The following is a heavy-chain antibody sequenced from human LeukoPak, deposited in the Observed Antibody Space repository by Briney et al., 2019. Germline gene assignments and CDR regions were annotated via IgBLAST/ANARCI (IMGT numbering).Heavy chain of an antibody. D-gene: IGHD3-10*01. V-gene: IGHV4-34*01. CDR1: GGSFSGYY. Sequence: SETLSLTCAVYGGSFSGYYWSWIRQPPGKGLEWIGEINHSGSTNYDPSLKSRVTISADTSKSQFSLHVTSVTAADTAMYYCARGWGSAMIRGLAGDSWGQGTLVTVSS. J-gene: IGHJ5*02. CDR2: INHSGST. CDR3: ARGWGSAMIRGLAGDS.